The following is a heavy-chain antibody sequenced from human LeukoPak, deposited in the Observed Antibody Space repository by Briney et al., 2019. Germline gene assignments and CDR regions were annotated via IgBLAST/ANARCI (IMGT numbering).Heavy chain of an antibody. J-gene: IGHJ6*03. CDR2: IYTSGST. CDR3: ARLNIVVVPAATKNHYYYYMDV. D-gene: IGHD2-2*01. Sequence: SETLSLTCTVSGGSISSYYWSWIRQPPGKGLEWIGYIYTSGSTNYNPSLKSRVTISADTSKNQFSLKLSSVTAADTAVYYCARLNIVVVPAATKNHYYYYMDVWGKGTTVTVSS. CDR1: GGSISSYY. V-gene: IGHV4-4*09.